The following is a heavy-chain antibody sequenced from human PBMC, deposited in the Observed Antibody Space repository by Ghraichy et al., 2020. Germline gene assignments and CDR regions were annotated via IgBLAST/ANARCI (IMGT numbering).Heavy chain of an antibody. D-gene: IGHD5-18*01. CDR2: ISAYNGNT. CDR1: GYTFTSYG. J-gene: IGHJ3*02. V-gene: IGHV1-18*04. Sequence: ASVKVSCKASGYTFTSYGISWVRQAPGQGLEWMGWISAYNGNTNYAQKLQGRVTMTTDTSTSTAYMELRSLRSDDTAVYYCARDRARVDTDAFDIWGQGTMVTVSS. CDR3: ARDRARVDTDAFDI.